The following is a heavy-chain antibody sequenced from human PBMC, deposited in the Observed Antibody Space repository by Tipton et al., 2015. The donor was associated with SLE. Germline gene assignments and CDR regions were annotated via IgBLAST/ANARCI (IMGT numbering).Heavy chain of an antibody. D-gene: IGHD3-10*01. Sequence: GSLRLSCAASGFTFSSYAMSWVRQAPGKGLEWVSAISGSGGSTYYADSVKGRFTISRDNSKNTLYLQMNSLRAEDTAVYYCAKDRDQIWFWELLTVDYWGQGTLVTVSS. J-gene: IGHJ4*02. V-gene: IGHV3-23*01. CDR2: ISGSGGST. CDR1: GFTFSSYA. CDR3: AKDRDQIWFWELLTVDY.